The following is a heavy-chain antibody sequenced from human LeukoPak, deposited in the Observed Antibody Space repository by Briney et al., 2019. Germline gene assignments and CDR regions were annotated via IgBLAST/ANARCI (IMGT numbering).Heavy chain of an antibody. CDR2: ISGSGGST. D-gene: IGHD4-17*01. CDR1: GFTFSSYA. J-gene: IGHJ6*03. V-gene: IGHV3-23*01. Sequence: GGTLRLSCAASGFTFSSYAMSWVRQAPGKGLEWVSAISGSGGSTYYADSVKGRFTISRDNSKNTLYLQMNSLRAEDTAVYYCAKDYGDYSGYYYYYMDVWGKGTTVTVSS. CDR3: AKDYGDYSGYYYYYMDV.